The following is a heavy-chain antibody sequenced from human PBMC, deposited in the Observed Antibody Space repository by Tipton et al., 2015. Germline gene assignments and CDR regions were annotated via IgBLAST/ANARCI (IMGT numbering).Heavy chain of an antibody. J-gene: IGHJ6*02. CDR1: GYNVKNYG. Sequence: QLVQSGAEVKKPGASVKVSCEASGYNVKNYGISWVRQAPGQGLEWMGWISAYSGNTNYAQKLQGRVTMSTDTSTTAAYMELRSLRSDDTAVYYCARSLYYYDSSGYLDYYYGMDVWGQGTMVTVSS. CDR2: ISAYSGNT. V-gene: IGHV1-18*04. CDR3: ARSLYYYDSSGYLDYYYGMDV. D-gene: IGHD3-22*01.